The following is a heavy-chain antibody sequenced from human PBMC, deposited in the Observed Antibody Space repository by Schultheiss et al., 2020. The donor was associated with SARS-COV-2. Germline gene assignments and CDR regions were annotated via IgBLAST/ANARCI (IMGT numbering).Heavy chain of an antibody. D-gene: IGHD3-3*01. J-gene: IGHJ5*02. V-gene: IGHV3-33*01. Sequence: GESLKISCAASGFTFSSYGMHWVRQAPGKGLEWVAVIWYDGSNKYYADSVKGRFTISRDNAKNSLYLQMNSLRAEDTAVYYCAREVDFSSNWFDPWGQGTLVTVSS. CDR2: IWYDGSNK. CDR3: AREVDFSSNWFDP. CDR1: GFTFSSYG.